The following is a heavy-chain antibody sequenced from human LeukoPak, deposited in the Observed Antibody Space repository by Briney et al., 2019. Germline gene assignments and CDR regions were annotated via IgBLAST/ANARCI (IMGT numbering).Heavy chain of an antibody. CDR3: ARVGIDSNYFDY. D-gene: IGHD3-9*01. Sequence: ASETLSLTSADHLGSFRGYYWSWIPHPPGKGLEWIGEINHSGGTNYNPSLKSRVTISVDTSKNQFSLKLSSVTAADTAVYYCARVGIDSNYFDYWGQGTLVTVSS. CDR2: INHSGGT. V-gene: IGHV4-34*01. CDR1: LGSFRGYY. J-gene: IGHJ4*02.